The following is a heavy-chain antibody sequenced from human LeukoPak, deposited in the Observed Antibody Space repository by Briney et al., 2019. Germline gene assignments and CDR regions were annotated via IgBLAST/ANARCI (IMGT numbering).Heavy chain of an antibody. CDR1: GFTFSDYY. J-gene: IGHJ1*01. Sequence: PWGSLTLSCAASGFTFSDYYMTWIRQAPGKGLEWVSYISGSSSDTNYADFVKGRFTISRDNAKNSLYLQMNSLRAEDTAVYYCARVNPISSGFYAYWGQGTPVTVSS. D-gene: IGHD3-22*01. V-gene: IGHV3-11*06. CDR2: ISGSSSDT. CDR3: ARVNPISSGFYAY.